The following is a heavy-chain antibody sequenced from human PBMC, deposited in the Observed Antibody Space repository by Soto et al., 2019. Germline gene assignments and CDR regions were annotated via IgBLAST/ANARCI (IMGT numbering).Heavy chain of an antibody. D-gene: IGHD3-3*01. V-gene: IGHV1-69*06. CDR1: GGTFSSYA. CDR3: ARFGDATYYDFWSGPTYGMDV. CDR2: IMPIFGTA. Sequence: QVQLVQSGAEVKKPGSSVKVSCKASGGTFSSYAISWVRQAPGQGLEWMGGIMPIFGTANYAQKFQGRVTITADKSTSTAYMELSSLRSEDTAVYYCARFGDATYYDFWSGPTYGMDVWGQGTTVTVSS. J-gene: IGHJ6*02.